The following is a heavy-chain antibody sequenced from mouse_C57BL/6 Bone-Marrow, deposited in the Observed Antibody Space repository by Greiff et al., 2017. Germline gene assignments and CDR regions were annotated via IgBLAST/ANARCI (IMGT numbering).Heavy chain of an antibody. D-gene: IGHD3-3*01. CDR2: ISSGSSTI. CDR1: GFTFSDYG. Sequence: EVKLVESGGGLVKPGGSLKLSCAASGFTFSDYGMHWVRQAPEKGLEWVAYISSGSSTIYYADTVKGRFTIARDNAKNTLFLQMTSLRSEDTAMYYCARWGTGNYFDYWGQGTTLTVSS. V-gene: IGHV5-17*01. CDR3: ARWGTGNYFDY. J-gene: IGHJ2*01.